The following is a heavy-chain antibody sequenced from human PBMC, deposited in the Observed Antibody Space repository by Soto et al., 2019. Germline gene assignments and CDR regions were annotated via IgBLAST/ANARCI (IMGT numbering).Heavy chain of an antibody. V-gene: IGHV4-4*07. CDR2: IYARGST. D-gene: IGHD3-3*01. CDR3: AGIGEEIYYGMDV. Sequence: QVQLQESGPGLVKPSETLSLTCTVSGGSMRSYYWNWIRQPAGEGLEWIGRIYARGSTKYNPSLEIRVTMFVDVSQNEFSLRLTSATDADTAVYDCAGIGEEIYYGMDVWGQGTTVTVSS. J-gene: IGHJ6*02. CDR1: GGSMRSYY.